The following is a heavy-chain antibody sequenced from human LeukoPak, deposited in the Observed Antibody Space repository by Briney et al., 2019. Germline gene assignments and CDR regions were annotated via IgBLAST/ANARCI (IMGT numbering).Heavy chain of an antibody. Sequence: SETLSLTCAVYGGSFSGYYWSWIRQPPGKGLEWIGEINHSGSTNYSPSLKSRVTISVDTSKNQFSLKLSSVTAADTAVYYCARAASKSGYLYYYGMDVWGQGTTVTVSS. CDR3: ARAASKSGYLYYYGMDV. CDR2: INHSGST. CDR1: GGSFSGYY. D-gene: IGHD3-22*01. V-gene: IGHV4-34*01. J-gene: IGHJ6*02.